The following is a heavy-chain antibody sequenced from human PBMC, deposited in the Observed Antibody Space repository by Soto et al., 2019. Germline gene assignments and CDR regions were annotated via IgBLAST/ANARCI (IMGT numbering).Heavy chain of an antibody. D-gene: IGHD6-13*01. CDR1: GYTFTNYG. V-gene: IGHV1-18*01. CDR3: ARSPGYSASWGYFYYGMKI. Sequence: QVQLVQSGAELKKPGASVKVSCKASGYTFTNYGISWVRQAPGQGLEWMGWINTYHGNTKYAQKLQGIVTMTKDTSTSTADMELTSLRSDDTAVYYCARSPGYSASWGYFYYGMKIWGQGTTVIVSS. CDR2: INTYHGNT. J-gene: IGHJ6*02.